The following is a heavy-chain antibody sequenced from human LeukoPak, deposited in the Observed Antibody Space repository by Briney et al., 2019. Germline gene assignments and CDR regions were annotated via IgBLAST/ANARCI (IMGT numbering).Heavy chain of an antibody. D-gene: IGHD2/OR15-2a*01. V-gene: IGHV4-59*08. CDR2: IYYSGST. J-gene: IGHJ4*02. CDR1: GGSISTYY. CDR3: AGHHPRNTVDF. Sequence: SETLSLTCTVSGGSISTYYWNWIRQPPGKGLEWIGYIYYSGSTNYNPSLKSRVTISVDTSKNQFSLKLSSVTAADTAVYYCAGHHPRNTVDFWGQGTLVTVSS.